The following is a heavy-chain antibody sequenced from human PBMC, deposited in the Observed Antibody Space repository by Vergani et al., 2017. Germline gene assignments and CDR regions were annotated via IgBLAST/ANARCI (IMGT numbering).Heavy chain of an antibody. CDR1: GFSFRTFS. CDR2: ISPDGRTT. Sequence: DVDLVESGGGFVQPGGSRRLSCAASGFSFRTFSMFWVRQPPGKGLAWVSKISPDGRTTEYADSVRGRFTISRDNANSMLYLQMNSLRAEDTAVYYCAKDRFDWFDYWGQGTLVTVSS. D-gene: IGHD3-9*01. J-gene: IGHJ4*02. CDR3: AKDRFDWFDY. V-gene: IGHV3-74*03.